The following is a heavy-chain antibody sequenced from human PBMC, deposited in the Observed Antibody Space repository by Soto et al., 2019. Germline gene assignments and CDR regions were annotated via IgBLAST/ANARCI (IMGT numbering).Heavy chain of an antibody. V-gene: IGHV3-30-3*01. Sequence: GGSQRLSCAAAGFTFRSYAMHWVRQAPGKGLEWVAVISYDGGNKYYADSVKGRFTISRDNSKNTLYLQMNSLRAEDTAVYYCARDRLRYNWNDFPYYYYGMDVWGQGTTVTVSS. J-gene: IGHJ6*02. CDR3: ARDRLRYNWNDFPYYYYGMDV. D-gene: IGHD1-1*01. CDR1: GFTFRSYA. CDR2: ISYDGGNK.